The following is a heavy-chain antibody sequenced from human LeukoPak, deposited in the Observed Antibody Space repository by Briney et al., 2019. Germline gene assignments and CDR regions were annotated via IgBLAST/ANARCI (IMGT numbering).Heavy chain of an antibody. CDR3: ARDRWIGGAKVSGAFDI. J-gene: IGHJ3*02. Sequence: GASVKVSCKASGYTFTSYYMHWVRQAPGQGLEWMGIINPSGGSTSYAQKFQGRVTMNRDMSTSTVYMELSSLRSEDTAVYYCARDRWIGGAKVSGAFDIWGQGTMVTVSS. D-gene: IGHD1-26*01. CDR2: INPSGGST. CDR1: GYTFTSYY. V-gene: IGHV1-46*01.